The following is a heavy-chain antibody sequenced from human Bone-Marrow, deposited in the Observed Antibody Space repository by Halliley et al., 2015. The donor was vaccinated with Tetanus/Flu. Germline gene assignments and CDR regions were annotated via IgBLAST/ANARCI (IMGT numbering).Heavy chain of an antibody. V-gene: IGHV4-31*03. D-gene: IGHD2-21*02. Sequence: TLSLTCTVSGGSITSDSFYWSWIRQDPRKGLEGIGYIFHSGSADYTPSLRSRLTISVDTSKNQFSLRLTSVTAADTAIYYCARAVTGMWQDFNWFGPWGQGMLVTVSS. J-gene: IGHJ5*02. CDR3: ARAVTGMWQDFNWFGP. CDR1: GGSITSDSFY. CDR2: IFHSGSA.